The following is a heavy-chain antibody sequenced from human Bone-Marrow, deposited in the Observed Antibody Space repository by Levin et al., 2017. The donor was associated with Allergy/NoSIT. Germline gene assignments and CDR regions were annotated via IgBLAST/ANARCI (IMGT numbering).Heavy chain of an antibody. V-gene: IGHV3-23*05. CDR3: AKDSPSSGWPTFDL. Sequence: GGSLRLSCAASGFSIHSNAMSWVRQAPGEGLEWVASVANSRTGTYYADSVRGRFTISRDSSTNALFFQMNSLRVEDTAVYCCAKDSPSSGWPTFDLWGQGTLVTVSS. J-gene: IGHJ4*02. D-gene: IGHD6-19*01. CDR1: GFSIHSNA. CDR2: VANSRTGT.